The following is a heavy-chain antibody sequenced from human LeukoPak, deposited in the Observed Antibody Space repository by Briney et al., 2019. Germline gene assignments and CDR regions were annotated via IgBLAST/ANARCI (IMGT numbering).Heavy chain of an antibody. CDR1: GGSISSYY. D-gene: IGHD3-22*01. CDR2: ISYSGST. CDR3: AREPGFDSSGYLNWFDP. J-gene: IGHJ5*02. Sequence: SETLSLTCTVSGGSISSYYWSWIRQPPGKGLEWIARISYSGSTKYNPSLKSRVTISVDTSKNQLSLKLSSVTAADTAVYYCAREPGFDSSGYLNWFDPWGQGTLVTVSS. V-gene: IGHV4-59*01.